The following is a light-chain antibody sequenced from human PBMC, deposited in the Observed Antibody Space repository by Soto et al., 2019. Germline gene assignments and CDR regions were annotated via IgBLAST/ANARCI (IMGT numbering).Light chain of an antibody. CDR2: AAS. CDR1: QSISSY. Sequence: DIQMTQSPFSLSASVGDRVTITCRASQSISSYLNWYQQNPGKAPNLLIYAASSLQSGVQSRFSGSASGTDFTLTISSLHPEDFATYYCQQSYSTPFTFGQGTKLEIK. CDR3: QQSYSTPFT. J-gene: IGKJ2*01. V-gene: IGKV1-39*01.